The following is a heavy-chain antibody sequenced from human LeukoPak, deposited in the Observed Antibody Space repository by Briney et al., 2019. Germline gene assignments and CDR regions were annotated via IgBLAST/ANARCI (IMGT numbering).Heavy chain of an antibody. J-gene: IGHJ6*03. D-gene: IGHD6-13*01. Sequence: SETLSLTCAVYGGSFSGYYWSWIRQHPGKGLEWVGYIYSTGSTYYNPSLKSRVTISVDTSKNQFSLKLTSVTAADTAVYYCARAEIAAGYYYYYMDVWGKGTTVTVSS. CDR1: GGSFSGYY. V-gene: IGHV4-31*11. CDR2: IYSTGST. CDR3: ARAEIAAGYYYYYMDV.